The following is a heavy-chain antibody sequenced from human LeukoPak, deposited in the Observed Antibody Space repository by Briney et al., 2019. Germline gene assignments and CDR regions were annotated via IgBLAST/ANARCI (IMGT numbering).Heavy chain of an antibody. CDR1: GFTFSDHY. V-gene: IGHV3-72*01. CDR2: NRNKANNYTP. Sequence: GGSLRLSCAASGFTFSDHYIDWFGQPPGKGREWVARNRNKANNYTPEYAASVKGRFTISRDDSKSSLYLQMNSLKTEDTAVYYCARRGRDSDGYAHGYDFWGQGTLVTVSS. CDR3: ARRGRDSDGYAHGYDF. J-gene: IGHJ4*02. D-gene: IGHD3-22*01.